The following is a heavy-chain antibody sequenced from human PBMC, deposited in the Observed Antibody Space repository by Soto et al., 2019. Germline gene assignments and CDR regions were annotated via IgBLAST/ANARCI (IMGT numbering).Heavy chain of an antibody. D-gene: IGHD2-15*01. CDR2: MHPDSGHA. J-gene: IGHJ4*02. Sequence: QVQLVQSGAEVKKPGASVKVSCKASGYTFTNSDINWVRQAPVQGLEGMGWMHPDSGHAAYAQKFQGRVTLTTSTSTSTVYREMSSLGSEDTAVYYCSRSPHCSGGICYYGLDNWGQGTLVTVSS. V-gene: IGHV1-8*01. CDR1: GYTFTNSD. CDR3: SRSPHCSGGICYYGLDN.